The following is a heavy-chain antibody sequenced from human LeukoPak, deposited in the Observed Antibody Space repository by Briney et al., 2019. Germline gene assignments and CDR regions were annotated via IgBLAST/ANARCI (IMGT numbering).Heavy chain of an antibody. CDR2: ISSSGSTI. CDR1: GFTLRSYE. V-gene: IGHV3-48*03. D-gene: IGHD1-14*01. CDR3: ARPVPRIGY. Sequence: GGSLRLSCAASGFTLRSYEMNWVRQAPGKGLEWVSHISSSGSTIYYTDSVKGRFTISRDNSKNSLYLQMNSMRAEKTAIYYCARPVPRIGYWGQGTLVTASS. J-gene: IGHJ4*02.